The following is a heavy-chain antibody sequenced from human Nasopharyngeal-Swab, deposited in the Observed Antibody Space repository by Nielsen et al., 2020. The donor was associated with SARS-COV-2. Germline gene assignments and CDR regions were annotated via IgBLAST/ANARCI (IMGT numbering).Heavy chain of an antibody. CDR2: IYYSGST. D-gene: IGHD6-6*01. V-gene: IGHV4-39*01. CDR1: GGSISSSSYY. CDR3: ARQSISDYYYGMDA. Sequence: SETLSLTCTVSGGSISSSSYYWGWIRQPPGKGLEWIGSIYYSGSTYYNPSLKSRVTISVDTSKNQFSLKLSSVTAADTAVYYCARQSISDYYYGMDAWGQGTTVTVSS. J-gene: IGHJ6*02.